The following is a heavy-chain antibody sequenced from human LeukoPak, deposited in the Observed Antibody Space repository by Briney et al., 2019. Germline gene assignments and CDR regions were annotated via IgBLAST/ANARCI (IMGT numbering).Heavy chain of an antibody. D-gene: IGHD6-19*01. J-gene: IGHJ4*02. CDR1: GFTFNTYA. CDR2: ICGSGGCT. V-gene: IGHV3-23*01. Sequence: GSLRLSCEASGFTFNTYAIYWVRQAPGKGLEWVSGICGSGGCTYYADSVKGRFTISRDNSKNTAYLQMNSLTADDTAVYYCAKTTVGYSSGRYPGWPADCWGQGTLVTVSS. CDR3: AKTTVGYSSGRYPGWPADC.